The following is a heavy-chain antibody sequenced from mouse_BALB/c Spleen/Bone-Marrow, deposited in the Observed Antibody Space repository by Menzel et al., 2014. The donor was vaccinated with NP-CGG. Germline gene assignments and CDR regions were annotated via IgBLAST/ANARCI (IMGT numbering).Heavy chain of an antibody. CDR3: ARDKGRVFFDY. J-gene: IGHJ2*01. CDR2: IRNKANGYTT. V-gene: IGHV7-3*02. CDR1: GFTFTDYY. Sequence: EVMLVESGGGLVQPGGSLRLSCATSGFTFTDYYMNWVRQPPGKALEWLGFIRNKANGYTTEYSASVKSRFTTSRDNSQNILYLQMNTLRADDSATYYCARDKGRVFFDYWGQGTTPTVSS.